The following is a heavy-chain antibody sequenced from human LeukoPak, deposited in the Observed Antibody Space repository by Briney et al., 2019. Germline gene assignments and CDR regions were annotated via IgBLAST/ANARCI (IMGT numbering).Heavy chain of an antibody. CDR3: ARISSYDFWSGYFG. D-gene: IGHD3-3*01. CDR1: GGTFSSYT. J-gene: IGHJ4*02. CDR2: IIPILGIA. Sequence: ASVKVSCKASGGTFSSYTISWVRQAPGQGLEWMGRIIPILGIASYAQKFQGRVTITADKSTSTAYMGLSSLRSEDTAVYYCARISSYDFWSGYFGWGQGTLVTVSS. V-gene: IGHV1-69*02.